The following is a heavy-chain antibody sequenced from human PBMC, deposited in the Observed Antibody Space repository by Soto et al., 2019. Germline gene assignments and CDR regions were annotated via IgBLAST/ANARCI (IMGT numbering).Heavy chain of an antibody. D-gene: IGHD2-15*01. Sequence: SETLSLTCTVSGGSITSSEYYWAWIRQPPGKGLQFVGTIYYSGSSYSNPSLKSRLSMSVDTSKNQFSLTMKSVTAADTAVYYCARVKLAGRGGFDYWGLGTLVTVSS. CDR1: GGSITSSEYY. CDR2: IYYSGSS. CDR3: ARVKLAGRGGFDY. J-gene: IGHJ4*02. V-gene: IGHV4-39*02.